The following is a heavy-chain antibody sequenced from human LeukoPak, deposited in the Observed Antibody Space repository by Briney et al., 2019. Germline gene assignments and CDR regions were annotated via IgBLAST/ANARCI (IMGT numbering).Heavy chain of an antibody. V-gene: IGHV3-30*18. Sequence: GGSLRLSCAASGFTFSSYGMHWVRQAPGKGLEWVAVISYDGSNKYYADSVKGRFTISRDNSKNTLYLQMNSLRAEDTAVYYCAKVRIQLWLSDPDYWGQGTLVTVSS. D-gene: IGHD5-18*01. CDR3: AKVRIQLWLSDPDY. CDR1: GFTFSSYG. CDR2: ISYDGSNK. J-gene: IGHJ4*02.